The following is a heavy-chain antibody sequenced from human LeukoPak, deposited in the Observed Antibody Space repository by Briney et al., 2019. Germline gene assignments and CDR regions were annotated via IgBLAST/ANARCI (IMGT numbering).Heavy chain of an antibody. V-gene: IGHV4-59*08. CDR1: GGSISSYY. CDR3: ARRSYYYDSSGYYYFDY. Sequence: SETLSLTCTVSGGSISSYYWSWIRQPPGKGLEWIGYIYYSGSTNYNPSLKSRVTISVDTSKNQFSLKLFSVTAADTAVYYCARRSYYYDSSGYYYFDYWGQGTLVTVSS. D-gene: IGHD3-22*01. CDR2: IYYSGST. J-gene: IGHJ4*02.